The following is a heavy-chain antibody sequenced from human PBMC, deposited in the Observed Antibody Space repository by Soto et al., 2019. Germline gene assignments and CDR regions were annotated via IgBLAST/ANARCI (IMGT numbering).Heavy chain of an antibody. Sequence: EVQLVESGGGLVQPGGSLRLSCAASGFTVSSNYMSWVRQAPGKGLEWVSVIYSGGSTYYADSVKGRFTISRHNSKNTLYLQMNSRRAEDTAVYYCARAAAAPSPLYYFDYWGQGTLVTVSS. J-gene: IGHJ4*02. CDR2: IYSGGST. CDR3: ARAAAAPSPLYYFDY. CDR1: GFTVSSNY. D-gene: IGHD6-13*01. V-gene: IGHV3-53*04.